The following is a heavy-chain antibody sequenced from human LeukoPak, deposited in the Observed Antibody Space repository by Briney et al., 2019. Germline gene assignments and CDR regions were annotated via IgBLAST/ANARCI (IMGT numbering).Heavy chain of an antibody. CDR3: VRDSPYCTDGVCRYYFDY. CDR2: ISSISVTI. Sequence: PGGSLRLSCAVSGFTFRSYSMNCVRQAPGKGLEWVSYISSISVTIYYADSVKGRFTISRDNAKNSVFLQMTSLRAEDTAVYYCVRDSPYCTDGVCRYYFDYWGQGTLVTVSS. D-gene: IGHD2-8*01. V-gene: IGHV3-48*01. J-gene: IGHJ4*02. CDR1: GFTFRSYS.